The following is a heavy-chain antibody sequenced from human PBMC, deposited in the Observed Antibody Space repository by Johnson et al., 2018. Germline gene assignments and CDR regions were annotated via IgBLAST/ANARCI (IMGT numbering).Heavy chain of an antibody. CDR3: SIVPADDGMDV. D-gene: IGHD2-2*01. V-gene: IGHV1-8*01. CDR1: GYTFTSYD. CDR2: MNPNSGNT. J-gene: IGHJ6*02. Sequence: QVQLVESGAEVKKPGASVKVSCKASGYTFTSYDINWVRQATGQGLEWMGWMNPNSGNTGYAQKFQGRVTMTSNTSISTAYMELSSLRSEDTAVYYCSIVPADDGMDVWGQGTTVTVSS.